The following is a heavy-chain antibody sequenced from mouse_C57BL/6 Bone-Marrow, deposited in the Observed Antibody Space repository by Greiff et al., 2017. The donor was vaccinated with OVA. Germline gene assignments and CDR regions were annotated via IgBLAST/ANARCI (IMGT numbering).Heavy chain of an antibody. CDR1: GFSLTSYG. CDR3: AKNSYYYLFDY. Sequence: VQGVESGPGLVQPSQSLSITCTVSGFSLTSYGVHWVRQSPGKGLEWLGVIWRGGSTDYNAAFMSRLSITKDNSKSQVFFKMNSLQADDTSIYYCAKNSYYYLFDYWGQGTTLTVSS. D-gene: IGHD1-1*01. V-gene: IGHV2-5*01. J-gene: IGHJ2*01. CDR2: IWRGGST.